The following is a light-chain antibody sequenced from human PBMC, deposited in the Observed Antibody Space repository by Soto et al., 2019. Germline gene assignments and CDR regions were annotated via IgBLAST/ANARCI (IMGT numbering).Light chain of an antibody. CDR3: HQSYSTPYT. CDR2: AAS. CDR1: QAISDF. V-gene: IGKV1-39*01. J-gene: IGKJ2*01. Sequence: DIQMTQSPPSLSASVGDRVTITCRASQAISDFLNWYRQKPGNAPQLLIYAASRSQNGVPSRFAGSGSGTDFTLTISSLQPEDFATYYCHQSYSTPYTFDQGTKLE.